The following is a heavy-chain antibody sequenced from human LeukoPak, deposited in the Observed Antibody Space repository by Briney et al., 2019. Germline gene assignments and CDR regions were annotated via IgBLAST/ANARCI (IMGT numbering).Heavy chain of an antibody. D-gene: IGHD2-21*02. V-gene: IGHV1-69*06. CDR1: GGTFSSYA. CDR2: IIPIFGTA. CDR3: ARDQRCGGDYYVFDY. J-gene: IGHJ4*02. Sequence: SVKVSCKASGGTFSSYAISWVRQAPGQGLEWMGRIIPIFGTANYAQKFQGRVTITADKSTSTAYMELSSLRSEDTAVYYCARDQRCGGDYYVFDYWGQGTLVTVSS.